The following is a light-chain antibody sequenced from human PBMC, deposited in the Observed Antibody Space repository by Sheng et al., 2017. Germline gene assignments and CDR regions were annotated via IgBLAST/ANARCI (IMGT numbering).Light chain of an antibody. CDR1: SSDVGGYNW. CDR2: DVT. V-gene: IGLV2-14*03. Sequence: QSALTQPASVSGSPGQSIAISCTGTSSDVGGYNWVSWYQQYPGKAPKLIIYDVTNRPSGFLIASLLQVWQHGLLTISGLQAEDEADYYCSSYTSGSTLDVFGTGTRSPS. CDR3: SSYTSGSTLDV. J-gene: IGLJ1*01.